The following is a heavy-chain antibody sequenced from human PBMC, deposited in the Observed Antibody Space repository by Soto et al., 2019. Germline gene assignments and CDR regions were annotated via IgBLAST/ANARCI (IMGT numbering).Heavy chain of an antibody. D-gene: IGHD4-17*01. CDR1: GFTFRSYA. J-gene: IGHJ4*02. V-gene: IGHV3-30-3*01. CDR3: ARDLSDYGGNSVGYFDF. Sequence: GGSLRLSCAASGFTFRSYAMHWVRQAPGKGLEWVAVISSDGISSDGTDKYYADSVKGRFTISRDSSKNTLYLQMNTLRVEDTAVYYCARDLSDYGGNSVGYFDFWGQGTLVTVSS. CDR2: ISSDGISSDGTDK.